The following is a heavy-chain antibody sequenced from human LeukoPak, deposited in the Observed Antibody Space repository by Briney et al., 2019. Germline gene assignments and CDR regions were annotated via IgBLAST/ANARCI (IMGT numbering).Heavy chain of an antibody. V-gene: IGHV1-2*02. CDR1: GYTFTGYY. CDR3: ARQPSIAVAGYYYYYMDV. Sequence: ASVKVSCTASGYTFTGYYMHWVRQAPGQGLEWMGWINPNSGGTNYAQKFQGRVTMTRDTSISTAYMELSRLRSDDTAVYYCARQPSIAVAGYYYYYMDVWGKGTTVTVSS. J-gene: IGHJ6*03. D-gene: IGHD6-19*01. CDR2: INPNSGGT.